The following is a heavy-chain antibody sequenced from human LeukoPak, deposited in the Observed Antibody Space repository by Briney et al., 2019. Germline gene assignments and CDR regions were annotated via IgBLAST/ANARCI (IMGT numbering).Heavy chain of an antibody. CDR1: GGSFSGYC. CDR2: INHSGST. CDR3: ARGGTYCTNGVCPSDFDY. J-gene: IGHJ4*02. V-gene: IGHV4-34*01. Sequence: SETLSLTCAVYGGSFSGYCWSWIRQPPGKGLEWIGEINHSGSTNYNPSLKSRVTISVDTSKNQFSLKLSSVTAADTAVYYCARGGTYCTNGVCPSDFDYWGQGTLVTVSS. D-gene: IGHD2-8*01.